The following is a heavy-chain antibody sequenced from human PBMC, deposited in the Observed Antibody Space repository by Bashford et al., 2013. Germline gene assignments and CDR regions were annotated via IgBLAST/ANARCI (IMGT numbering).Heavy chain of an antibody. CDR2: IRNKANGYTT. Sequence: VRQAPGKGLEWVGRIRNKANGYTTEYAASVKGRFTISRDDSKNSLYLQMNSLKIEDTAVYYCGRRRPTDSMDVVGPRDHGHRLL. J-gene: IGHJ6*02. V-gene: IGHV3-72*01. CDR3: GRRRPTDSMDV.